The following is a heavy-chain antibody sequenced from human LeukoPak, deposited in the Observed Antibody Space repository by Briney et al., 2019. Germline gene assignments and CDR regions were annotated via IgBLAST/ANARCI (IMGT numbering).Heavy chain of an antibody. CDR3: ATTRKHSSGWDDAFDI. V-gene: IGHV4-39*07. J-gene: IGHJ3*02. CDR2: IYYSGST. D-gene: IGHD6-19*01. CDR1: GGSISGYY. Sequence: KSSETLSLTCTVSGGSISGYYWGWIREPPGKGLEWIGGIYYSGSTYYNPPLKSRVTISVDTSKNQFSLKLSSVTAADTAVYYCATTRKHSSGWDDAFDIWGQGTMVTVSS.